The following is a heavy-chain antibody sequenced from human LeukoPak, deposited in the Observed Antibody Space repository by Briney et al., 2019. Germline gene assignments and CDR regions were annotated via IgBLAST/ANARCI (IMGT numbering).Heavy chain of an antibody. Sequence: SQTLSLTCAISGDSVSSNSAAWNWIRQSPSRGLEWLGRTYYRSKWYNDYAVSVKSRITINPDTSKNQFSLQLNSVTPEDTAVYYCARGWEYYDFWGGYPKGDWFDPWAREPWSPSPQ. D-gene: IGHD3-3*01. CDR2: TYYRSKWYN. V-gene: IGHV6-1*01. CDR1: GDSVSSNSAA. CDR3: ARGWEYYDFWGGYPKGDWFDP. J-gene: IGHJ5*02.